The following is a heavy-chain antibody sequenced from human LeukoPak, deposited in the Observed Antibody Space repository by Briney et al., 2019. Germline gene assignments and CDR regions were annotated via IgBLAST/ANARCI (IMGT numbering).Heavy chain of an antibody. Sequence: SQTLSLTCTASGGSISSGSYYWSWIRQPAGKGLEWIGRIYTSGSTNYNPSLKSRVTISVDTSKNQFSLKLSSVTAADTAVYYCARRVVVVVAATRSRYFDYWGQGTLVTVSS. J-gene: IGHJ4*02. CDR3: ARRVVVVVAATRSRYFDY. D-gene: IGHD2-15*01. CDR1: GGSISSGSYY. CDR2: IYTSGST. V-gene: IGHV4-61*02.